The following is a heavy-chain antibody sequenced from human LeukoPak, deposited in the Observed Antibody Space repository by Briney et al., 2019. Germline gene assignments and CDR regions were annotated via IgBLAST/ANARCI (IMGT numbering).Heavy chain of an antibody. J-gene: IGHJ6*03. CDR1: DDSISSHY. CDR2: IYYSGST. CDR3: ARVDRGYDFWSGYYVDV. V-gene: IGHV4-59*11. Sequence: SETLSLTCAVSDDSISSHYWSWIRQPPGKGLEWIGYIYYSGSTNYNPSLKSRVTISVDTSKNQFSLKLSSVTAADTAVYYCARVDRGYDFWSGYYVDVWGKGTTVTVSS. D-gene: IGHD3-3*01.